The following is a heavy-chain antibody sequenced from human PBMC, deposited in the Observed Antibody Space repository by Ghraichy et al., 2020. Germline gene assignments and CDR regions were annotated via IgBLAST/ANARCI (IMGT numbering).Heavy chain of an antibody. J-gene: IGHJ5*02. Sequence: GSLRLSCTVSGGSISSSYWSWIRQPPGKGLEWIGYIHYTGSTNYNPSLKSRVTISVDTSNNQFSLKLSSVTAADTAVYYCARDSSPTYIAAAGTWFDPWGQGTLVTVSS. D-gene: IGHD6-13*01. CDR2: IHYTGST. CDR3: ARDSSPTYIAAAGTWFDP. V-gene: IGHV4-59*01. CDR1: GGSISSSY.